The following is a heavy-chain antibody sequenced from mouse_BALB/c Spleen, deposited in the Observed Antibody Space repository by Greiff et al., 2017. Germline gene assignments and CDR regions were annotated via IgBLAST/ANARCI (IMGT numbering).Heavy chain of an antibody. CDR1: GFNFNNSY. D-gene: IGHD1-2*01. CDR2: IDPANGNT. J-gene: IGHJ3*01. Sequence: SGAELVKPGASVKLSCTASGFNFNNSYMHWVKQRPEQGLEWIGRIDPANGNTKNDPKFQGKATITADTSSNTAYLQLSSLTSEDTAVFYYASRGLSYGIWFAYWGQGTLVTVSA. V-gene: IGHV14-3*02. CDR3: ASRGLSYGIWFAY.